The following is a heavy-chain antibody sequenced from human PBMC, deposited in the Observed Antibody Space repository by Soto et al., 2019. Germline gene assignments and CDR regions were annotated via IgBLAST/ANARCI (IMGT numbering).Heavy chain of an antibody. CDR2: IYYSGST. D-gene: IGHD5-18*01. CDR3: ARDNLSVVKLWVGGMDV. CDR1: GGSISSYY. J-gene: IGHJ6*02. V-gene: IGHV4-59*01. Sequence: NPSETLSLTCTVSGGSISSYYWSWIRQPPGKGLEWIGYIYYSGSTNYNPSLKSRVTISVDTSKNQFSLKLSSVTAADTAVYYCARDNLSVVKLWVGGMDVWGQGTTVTVSS.